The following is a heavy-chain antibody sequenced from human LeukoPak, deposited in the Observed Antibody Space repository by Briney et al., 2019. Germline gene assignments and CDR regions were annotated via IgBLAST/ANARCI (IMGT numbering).Heavy chain of an antibody. CDR1: GGSISSSSYY. D-gene: IGHD2-15*01. CDR3: ARGVVAAPQTFDY. J-gene: IGHJ4*02. CDR2: IYNSGST. V-gene: IGHV4-39*07. Sequence: PSETLSLTCTVSGGSISSSSYYWGWIRQPPGKGLEWIGSIYNSGSTYYNPSLKSRVTISVDTSKNQFSLKLSSVTAADTAVYYCARGVVAAPQTFDYWGQGTLVTVSS.